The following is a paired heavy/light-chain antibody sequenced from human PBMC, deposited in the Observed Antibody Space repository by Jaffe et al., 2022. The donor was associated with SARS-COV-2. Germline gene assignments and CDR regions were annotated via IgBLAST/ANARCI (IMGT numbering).Heavy chain of an antibody. Sequence: QVQLQESGPGVVKPSETLSLMCTVSGGSISSDHYWGWIRQPPGKGLEWIGSLHYSGSTYYNPPLKSRVTILLDTSKNQFSLKLSSVTAADTAVYFCARDRSLSWFYFWGQGALVTVSS. D-gene: IGHD3-16*02. V-gene: IGHV4-38-2*02. CDR2: LHYSGST. CDR1: GGSISSDHY. CDR3: ARDRSLSWFYF. J-gene: IGHJ5*01.
Light chain of an antibody. J-gene: IGKJ3*01. CDR1: QSVSHGY. Sequence: EIVLTQSPGTLSLSPGERATLSCRASQSVSHGYVAWYQQKPGQAPRLLIYAASSRAAGIPDRFSGSGSGTDFTLTISRLEPEDFAVYYCQQYGSSPGITFGPGTKVDVK. V-gene: IGKV3-20*01. CDR3: QQYGSSPGIT. CDR2: AAS.